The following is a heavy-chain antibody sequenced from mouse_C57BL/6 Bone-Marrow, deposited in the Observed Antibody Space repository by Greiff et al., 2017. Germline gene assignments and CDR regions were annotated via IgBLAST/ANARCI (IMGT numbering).Heavy chain of an antibody. CDR2: IYPSDSET. D-gene: IGHD1-1*01. V-gene: IGHV1-61*01. CDR1: GYTFTSYW. J-gene: IGHJ3*01. CDR3: ARGYYGSRLLAY. Sequence: VQLQQPGAELVRPGSSVKLSCKASGYTFTSYWMDWVKQRPGQGLEWIGNIYPSDSETHYNQKFKDKATLTVDKSSSTAYMQLSSLTSEDSAVYYCARGYYGSRLLAYWGQGTLVTVSA.